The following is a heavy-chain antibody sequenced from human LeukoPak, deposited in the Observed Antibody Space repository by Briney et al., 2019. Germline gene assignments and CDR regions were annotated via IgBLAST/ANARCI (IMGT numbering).Heavy chain of an antibody. CDR1: GGTFSSYA. J-gene: IGHJ4*02. V-gene: IGHV1-69*05. Sequence: ASVKVSCKASGGTFSSYAISWVRQAPGQGREWMGRIIPIFGTANYAQKFQGRVTITTDESTSTAYMELSSLRSEDTAVYYCARSTPPDSSGWYPPIGYWGQGTLVTVSS. CDR3: ARSTPPDSSGWYPPIGY. CDR2: IIPIFGTA. D-gene: IGHD6-19*01.